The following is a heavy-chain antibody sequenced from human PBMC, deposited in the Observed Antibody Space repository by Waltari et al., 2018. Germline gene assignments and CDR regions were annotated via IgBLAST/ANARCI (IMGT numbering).Heavy chain of an antibody. CDR3: ARGAGYSGSYPYYYMDV. CDR2: INHSGST. CDR1: GGSFSGYY. D-gene: IGHD1-26*01. Sequence: QVQLQQWGAGLLKPSETLSLTCAVYGGSFSGYYWSWIRQPPGKGLEWIGEINHSGSTNYNPSLKSRVTISLDTSKNQFSLKLSSVTAADTAVYYCARGAGYSGSYPYYYMDVWGKGTTVTVSS. V-gene: IGHV4-34*01. J-gene: IGHJ6*03.